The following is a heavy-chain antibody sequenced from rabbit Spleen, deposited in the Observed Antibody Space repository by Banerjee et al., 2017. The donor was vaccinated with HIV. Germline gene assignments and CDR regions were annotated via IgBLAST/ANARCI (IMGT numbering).Heavy chain of an antibody. V-gene: IGHV1S40*01. CDR2: IYAGSTGTI. CDR1: GFSFSSRYY. J-gene: IGHJ4*01. Sequence: QSLEESGGDLVKPGASLTLTCTASGFSFSSRYYMCWVRQAPGKGLEWIGTIYAGSTGTIDFASWAKGRFTISKTSSTTVTLQMTSLTAADTATYFCARNFDLWGQGTLVTVS. CDR3: ARNFDL.